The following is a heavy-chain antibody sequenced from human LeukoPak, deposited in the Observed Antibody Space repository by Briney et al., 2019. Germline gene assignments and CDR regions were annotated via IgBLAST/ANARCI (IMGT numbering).Heavy chain of an antibody. CDR3: AKTGTPWYYFDY. J-gene: IGHJ4*02. Sequence: GGSLRLSCATSGFTFNTHGRHWVRQAPGKGPEWVAFVEHDGTKKYLDSVKGRFTISRDNSKNTLYLQMNSLRAEDTAVYYCAKTGTPWYYFDYWGQGTLVTVSS. CDR2: VEHDGTKK. V-gene: IGHV3-30*02. D-gene: IGHD6-13*01. CDR1: GFTFNTHG.